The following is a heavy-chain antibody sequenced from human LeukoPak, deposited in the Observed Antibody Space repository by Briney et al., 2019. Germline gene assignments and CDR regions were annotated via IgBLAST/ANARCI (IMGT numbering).Heavy chain of an antibody. J-gene: IGHJ6*03. Sequence: ASVKVSCKASGYTFTSYDINWVRQATGQGLEWMGWMNPNSGNTGYAQKFQGRVTMTRNTSISTAYMELSSLRSEDTAVYYCARGRSMAGNGRDYYYYYMDVWGKGTTVTISS. CDR2: MNPNSGNT. D-gene: IGHD6-19*01. CDR3: ARGRSMAGNGRDYYYYYMDV. CDR1: GYTFTSYD. V-gene: IGHV1-8*01.